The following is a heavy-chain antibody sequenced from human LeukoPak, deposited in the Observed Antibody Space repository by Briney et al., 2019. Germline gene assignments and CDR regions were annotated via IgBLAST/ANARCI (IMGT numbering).Heavy chain of an antibody. J-gene: IGHJ4*02. CDR1: GYTFTVYY. Sequence: ASVKVSCKASGYTFTVYYMHWVRQAPEQGLEWMGWINPNSGGTNYAQKFQGRVTMTRDTSINTAYMELSRLRSDDTAVYYCAREGIAVAPSYFDYWGQGTLVTVSS. CDR2: INPNSGGT. D-gene: IGHD6-19*01. CDR3: AREGIAVAPSYFDY. V-gene: IGHV1-2*02.